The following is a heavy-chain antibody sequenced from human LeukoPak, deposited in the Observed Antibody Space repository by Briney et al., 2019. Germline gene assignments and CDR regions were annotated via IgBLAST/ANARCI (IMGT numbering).Heavy chain of an antibody. D-gene: IGHD5-18*01. CDR1: GGTFSSYA. CDR3: ASERGYSYGLDY. V-gene: IGHV1-69*13. CDR2: IIPIFGTA. Sequence: SVKVSCKASGGTFSSYAISWVRQAPGQGLEWMGGIIPIFGTANYAQKFQGRVTVTADESTSTGYMELSSLRSEDTAVYYCASERGYSYGLDYWGQGTLVTVSS. J-gene: IGHJ4*02.